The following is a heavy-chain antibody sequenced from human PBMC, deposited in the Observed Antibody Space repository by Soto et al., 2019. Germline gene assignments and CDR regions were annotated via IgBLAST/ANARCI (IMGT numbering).Heavy chain of an antibody. CDR1: GGSMSGYY. V-gene: IGHV4-59*03. CDR3: SLEWPPFDP. Sequence: SETLSLTCTVSGGSMSGYYRTWIRQSPGKGLEWIGCVHFTGSTDYSPSLKSRVNISLDTSKNQFSLRPDDSAVYYCAKPRSSLEWPPFDPWGHGPLVTVSS. J-gene: IGHJ5*02. D-gene: IGHD3-3*01. CDR2: VHFTGST.